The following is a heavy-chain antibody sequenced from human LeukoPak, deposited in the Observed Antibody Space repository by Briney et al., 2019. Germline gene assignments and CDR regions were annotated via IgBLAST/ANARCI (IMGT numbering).Heavy chain of an antibody. CDR3: ARDHWLLSSKTWYYYGMDV. Sequence: SETLSPTCVVSGGSISPYYWSWIRQSPGKGLEWIGYIDLSGSASYNPSLKSRITIFVDTSKKLLSLILTSVSASDTAIYYCARDHWLLSSKTWYYYGMDVWGQGTTVTVSS. CDR1: GGSISPYY. CDR2: IDLSGSA. V-gene: IGHV4-59*01. D-gene: IGHD3-9*01. J-gene: IGHJ6*02.